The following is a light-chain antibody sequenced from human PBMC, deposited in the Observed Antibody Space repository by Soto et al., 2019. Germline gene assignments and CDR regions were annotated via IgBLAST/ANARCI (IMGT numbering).Light chain of an antibody. Sequence: EIVMTQSPATLSVSPGERATLSCRASQSVSSNLAWYQQKPGQAPRLLIYGASTRATGIPARFSGSGSGTEFTLTISRLQSEDFAVYYCQQYNNWPLYTFGQGTKLDLK. V-gene: IGKV3-15*01. CDR3: QQYNNWPLYT. CDR2: GAS. J-gene: IGKJ2*01. CDR1: QSVSSN.